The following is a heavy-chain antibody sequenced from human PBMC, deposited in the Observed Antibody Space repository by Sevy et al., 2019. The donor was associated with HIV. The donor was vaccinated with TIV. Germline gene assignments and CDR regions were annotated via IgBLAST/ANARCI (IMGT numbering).Heavy chain of an antibody. J-gene: IGHJ6*02. CDR2: IKKDGSEK. CDR3: ARDCSSTSCLWGLDV. Sequence: GGSLRLSCAVSGFTFSTYWMSWVLQAPGKGLEWVANIKKDGSEKYYVDSVKGRFTISRDNAKNSLYLQMNSLRVEDTALYYCARDCSSTSCLWGLDVWGQGTSVTVSS. D-gene: IGHD2-2*01. CDR1: GFTFSTYW. V-gene: IGHV3-7*03.